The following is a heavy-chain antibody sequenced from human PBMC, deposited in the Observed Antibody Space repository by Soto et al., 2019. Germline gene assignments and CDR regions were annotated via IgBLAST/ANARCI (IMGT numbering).Heavy chain of an antibody. J-gene: IGHJ4*02. CDR2: INAGNGNT. Sequence: GVSVKVSCKASGYTFSNYAMHWVRQAPGQRLEWMGWINAGNGNTKYSQKFQVRVTITRDTSASTAYMELSSLRSEDTAVYYCARVGAAAGPYYFDYWGQGTLVTVSS. D-gene: IGHD6-13*01. CDR3: ARVGAAAGPYYFDY. CDR1: GYTFSNYA. V-gene: IGHV1-3*01.